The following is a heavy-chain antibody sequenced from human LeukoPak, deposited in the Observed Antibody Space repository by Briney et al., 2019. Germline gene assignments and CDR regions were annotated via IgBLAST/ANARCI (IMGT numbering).Heavy chain of an antibody. J-gene: IGHJ4*02. Sequence: GGSLRLSCAASGFTFSRHTMHWVRQAPGKGLEWVAVMSHDGKEKYYADSVKGRFTVSRDDSKSTLYLQMNSLRVEDTALYHCARGRTDSGAYCYSDNWGQGTLVSVSS. V-gene: IGHV3-30*04. D-gene: IGHD3-22*01. CDR3: ARGRTDSGAYCYSDN. CDR1: GFTFSRHT. CDR2: MSHDGKEK.